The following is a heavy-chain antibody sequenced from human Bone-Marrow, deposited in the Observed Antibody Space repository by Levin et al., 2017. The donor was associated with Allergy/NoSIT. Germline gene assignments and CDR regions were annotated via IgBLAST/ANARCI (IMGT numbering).Heavy chain of an antibody. CDR1: GFSVSYNY. CDR3: VRDEKRAGYQPGD. CDR2: IYTGGSA. V-gene: IGHV3-53*01. D-gene: IGHD2-2*01. Sequence: PGGSLRLSCAASGFSVSYNYMSWVRQAPGKGLEWVSIIYTGGSAFYTASVKGRFTISRDNSKNTLYLQMNSLRAEDAAIYYCVRDEKRAGYQPGDWGQGTLVTVSS. J-gene: IGHJ4*02.